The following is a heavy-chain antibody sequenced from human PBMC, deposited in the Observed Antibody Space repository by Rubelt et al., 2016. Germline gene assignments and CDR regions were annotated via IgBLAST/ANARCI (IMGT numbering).Heavy chain of an antibody. Sequence: DVQLLESGGGLLQPGGSLRLSCAASGFTFSNYPMAWVRQAPGTGLEWVSTIGTNAANTYYSDSVKGRFTISRDNSKNTLFLQMNSLTAEDKAIYYCAKDYSSGWYEDWGQGTLVTVSS. J-gene: IGHJ4*02. CDR3: AKDYSSGWYED. CDR1: GFTFSNYP. CDR2: IGTNAANT. D-gene: IGHD6-13*01. V-gene: IGHV3-23*01.